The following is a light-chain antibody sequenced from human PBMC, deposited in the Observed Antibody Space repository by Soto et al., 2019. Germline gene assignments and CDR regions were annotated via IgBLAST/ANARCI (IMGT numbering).Light chain of an antibody. Sequence: QSVLTQPPSASGSPGHSITISCTGTSSDVGGYNYVSWYQQHPGKAPKLMIDEVSKRPSGVPDRFSGSKSGNMASLNVFGLQAEDEADYYRSSYAGSNIYVCGTGTKVTVL. V-gene: IGLV2-8*01. CDR1: SSDVGGYNY. CDR2: EVS. J-gene: IGLJ1*01. CDR3: SSYAGSNIYV.